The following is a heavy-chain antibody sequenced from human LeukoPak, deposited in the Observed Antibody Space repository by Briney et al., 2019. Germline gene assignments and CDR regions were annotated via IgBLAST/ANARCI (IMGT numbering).Heavy chain of an antibody. Sequence: GGSLRLSCAASGFTFSSYWMHWVRQAPGKGLVWVSRINSDGSSTSYADSVKGRFTISRDNAKNTLYLQMNSLRAEDTAVYYCARDSGQYVWGSYRYNPLGYWGQGTLVTVSS. CDR1: GFTFSSYW. CDR2: INSDGSST. CDR3: ARDSGQYVWGSYRYNPLGY. D-gene: IGHD3-16*02. V-gene: IGHV3-74*01. J-gene: IGHJ4*02.